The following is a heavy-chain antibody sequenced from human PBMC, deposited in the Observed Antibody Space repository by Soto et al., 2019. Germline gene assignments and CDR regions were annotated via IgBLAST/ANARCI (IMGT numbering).Heavy chain of an antibody. CDR1: GGSISSYY. J-gene: IGHJ4*02. D-gene: IGHD3-22*01. V-gene: IGHV4-59*01. CDR2: IYYSGST. CDR3: ARGGGHYYDSSGYFPPDY. Sequence: SETLSLTCTVSGGSISSYYWSWIRQPPGKGLEWIGYIYYSGSTNYNPSLKSRVTISVDTSKNQFSLKLSSVTAADTAVYYCARGGGHYYDSSGYFPPDYWGQGTLVTVSS.